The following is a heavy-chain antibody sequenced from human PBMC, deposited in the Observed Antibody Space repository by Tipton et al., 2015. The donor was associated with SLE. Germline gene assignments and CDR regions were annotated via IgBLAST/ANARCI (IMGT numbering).Heavy chain of an antibody. Sequence: TLSLTCAVCGGSFSGYYWSWIRQPPGKGLEWIGEINHSGSTNYNPSLKSRVTISLDTSKNQFSLKLSSVTAADTAVYYCARYSVGPYSSGWYYYFDYWGQGTLVTVSS. V-gene: IGHV4-34*01. CDR1: GGSFSGYY. J-gene: IGHJ4*02. CDR3: ARYSVGPYSSGWYYYFDY. CDR2: INHSGST. D-gene: IGHD6-19*01.